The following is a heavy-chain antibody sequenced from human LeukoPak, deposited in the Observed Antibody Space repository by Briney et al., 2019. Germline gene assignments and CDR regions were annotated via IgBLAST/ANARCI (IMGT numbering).Heavy chain of an antibody. J-gene: IGHJ4*02. D-gene: IGHD4-17*01. CDR1: GGSVSSGGYY. Sequence: SETLSLTCTVSGGSVSSGGYYWGWIRQPPGKGLEWIGSIYYSGSTYYNPSLKSRVTISVDTSKNQFSLKLSSVTAADTAVYYCASFDDYGDYEADYWGQGTLVTVSS. V-gene: IGHV4-39*01. CDR2: IYYSGST. CDR3: ASFDDYGDYEADY.